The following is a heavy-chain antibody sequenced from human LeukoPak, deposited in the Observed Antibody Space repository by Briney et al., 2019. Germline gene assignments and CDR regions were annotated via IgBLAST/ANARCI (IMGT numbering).Heavy chain of an antibody. CDR2: IYYSGST. J-gene: IGHJ2*01. V-gene: IGHV4-4*02. CDR3: ARGFPGYYYDSSAGYFDL. D-gene: IGHD3-22*01. Sequence: PSGTLSLTCAVSGGSISSSNWWSWVRQPPGKGLEWIGEIYYSGSTHYNPSLKSRVTISVDTSKNQFSLKLSSVTAADTAVYYCARGFPGYYYDSSAGYFDLWGRGTLVTVSS. CDR1: GGSISSSNW.